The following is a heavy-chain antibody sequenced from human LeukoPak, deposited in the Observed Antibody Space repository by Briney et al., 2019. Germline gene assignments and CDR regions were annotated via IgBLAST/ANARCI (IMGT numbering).Heavy chain of an antibody. CDR3: ARADCGGDCYYYYMDV. CDR1: GFPFSTYS. J-gene: IGHJ6*03. V-gene: IGHV3-48*01. D-gene: IGHD2-21*01. CDR2: ISGRSSTI. Sequence: PGGSLRLSCAASGFPFSTYSMNWVRQAPGKGLEWVSSISGRSSTIYYADSVKGRFTISRDNSKNTLYLQMNSLRAEDTAVYYCARADCGGDCYYYYMDVWGKGTTVTVSS.